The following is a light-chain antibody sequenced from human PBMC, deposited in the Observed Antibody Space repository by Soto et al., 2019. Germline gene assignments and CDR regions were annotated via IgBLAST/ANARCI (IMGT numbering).Light chain of an antibody. V-gene: IGLV2-14*01. CDR3: ISSTSSDSYV. CDR2: DVS. CDR1: SSDVGAYKY. Sequence: SVLTQPASVSGSPLQSRTISCTGTSSDVGAYKYVSWYQEHAGKAPKLMIYDVSSRPSGVSNRFSGANSGTTASLLISGLHAEDEADYYRISSTSSDSYVFGTGSKVTV. J-gene: IGLJ1*01.